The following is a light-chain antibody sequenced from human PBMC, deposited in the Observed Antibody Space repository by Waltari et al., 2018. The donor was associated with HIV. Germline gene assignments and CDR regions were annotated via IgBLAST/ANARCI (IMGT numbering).Light chain of an antibody. V-gene: IGLV1-40*01. CDR2: GNS. J-gene: IGLJ3*02. CDR1: SSTIGAGYD. CDR3: QSYDSSLSVWV. Sequence: QSVLTQPPSVSGAPGQRVTISCTGSSSTIGAGYDVHWYQQLPGTAPKLHIYGNSNRPSGVPDRFSGSKSGTSASLAITGLLAEYEADYYCQSYDSSLSVWVFGGGTKLTVL.